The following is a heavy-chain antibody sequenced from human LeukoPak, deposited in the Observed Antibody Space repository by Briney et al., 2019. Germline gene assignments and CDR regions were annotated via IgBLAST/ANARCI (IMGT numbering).Heavy chain of an antibody. CDR1: GFTFDDYA. CDR3: AKSRFGESPLTDGMDV. V-gene: IGHV3-9*01. J-gene: IGHJ6*02. CDR2: ISWNSGSI. Sequence: SGGSLRLSCAASGFTFDDYAMHWVRQAPGKGLEWVSGISWNSGSIGYADSVKGRFTISRDNAKNSLYLQMNSLRAEDTALYYCAKSRFGESPLTDGMDVWGQGTTVTVSS. D-gene: IGHD3-10*01.